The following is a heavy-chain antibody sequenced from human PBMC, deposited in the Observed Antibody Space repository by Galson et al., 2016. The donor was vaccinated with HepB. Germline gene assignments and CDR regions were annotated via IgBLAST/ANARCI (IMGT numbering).Heavy chain of an antibody. CDR1: GFRFSSVW. CDR3: ARGCWARFES. CDR2: LSFDGSAR. D-gene: IGHD2-8*01. Sequence: SLRLSCAASGFRFSSVWMHWVRQAPGKGLVWVAGLSFDGSARRYADSVKSRFTISRDNAKNTLYLEMTSLSAEDTAVYYCARGCWARFESWGQGTLVTVSS. J-gene: IGHJ5*01. V-gene: IGHV3-74*01.